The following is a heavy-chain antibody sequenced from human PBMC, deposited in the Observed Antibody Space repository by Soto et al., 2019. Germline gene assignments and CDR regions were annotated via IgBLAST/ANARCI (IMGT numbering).Heavy chain of an antibody. CDR2: ISFSSNTI. D-gene: IGHD2-8*01. J-gene: IGHJ5*02. V-gene: IGHV3-48*02. Sequence: QLVESGGGLVQPGGSLRLSCAASGFAFSTYTVNWVRQAPGKGLERVSYISFSSNTICYADSVRGRFTISRDNAKNSLYLQMNTLRDEDTAVYYCARDNGMAGSFDPWGQGTLVTVSS. CDR3: ARDNGMAGSFDP. CDR1: GFAFSTYT.